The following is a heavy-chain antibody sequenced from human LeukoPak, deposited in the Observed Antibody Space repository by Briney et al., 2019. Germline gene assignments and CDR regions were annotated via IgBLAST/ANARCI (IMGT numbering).Heavy chain of an antibody. J-gene: IGHJ4*02. CDR3: ARDHDGDSEYFDY. CDR1: GFTFGDYA. Sequence: GGSLRLSCTTSGFTFGDYAMSWVRQAPGSGLEWVANIKQDGSDKYYVDSVEGRFTISRDNAKNSLYLEMNSLRVEDTAVYYCARDHDGDSEYFDYWGQGTLVTVSS. V-gene: IGHV3-7*04. D-gene: IGHD4-17*01. CDR2: IKQDGSDK.